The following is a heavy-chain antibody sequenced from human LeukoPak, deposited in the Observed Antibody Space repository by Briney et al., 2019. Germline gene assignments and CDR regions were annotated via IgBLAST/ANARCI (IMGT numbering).Heavy chain of an antibody. D-gene: IGHD6-19*01. CDR3: ARAPLYSSGWTNYFDY. Sequence: SVKVSCKASGGTFSSYAISWVRQAPGQGLEWMGGIIPIFGTANYAQKFQGRVTITADKSTSTAYMEMCSLRSEDTAVYSCARAPLYSSGWTNYFDYWGQGTLVTASS. CDR1: GGTFSSYA. CDR2: IIPIFGTA. V-gene: IGHV1-69*06. J-gene: IGHJ4*02.